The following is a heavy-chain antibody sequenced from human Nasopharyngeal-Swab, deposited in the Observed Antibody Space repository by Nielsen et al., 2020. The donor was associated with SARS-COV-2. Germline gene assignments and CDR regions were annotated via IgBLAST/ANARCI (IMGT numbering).Heavy chain of an antibody. D-gene: IGHD4-11*01. V-gene: IGHV2-70*04. J-gene: IGHJ4*02. CDR3: ARLDYSRKYFDY. CDR1: GFSLSTSGMR. CDR2: IDWDDDK. Sequence: SGPTLVKPTQPLTLTCTFSGFSLSTSGMRVSWIRQPPGKALEWLARIDWDDDKFYSTSLKTRLTISKDTSKNQVVLTMTNMDPVDTATYYCARLDYSRKYFDYWGQGTLVTVSS.